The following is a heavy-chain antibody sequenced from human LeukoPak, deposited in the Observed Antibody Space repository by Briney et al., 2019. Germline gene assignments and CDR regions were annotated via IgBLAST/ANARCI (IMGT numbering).Heavy chain of an antibody. CDR1: GDSIISSNW. CDR2: ISHDGTT. D-gene: IGHD3-9*01. CDR3: ARGGLRYFDWLLDY. Sequence: SETLSLTCGVSGDSIISSNWWNWVRQSPGKGLEWIGEISHDGTTIYSPSLKSRVTLSIDTSKNQFSLRVTSVTAADTAVYYCARGGLRYFDWLLDYWGQGTLVTVSS. V-gene: IGHV4/OR15-8*02. J-gene: IGHJ4*02.